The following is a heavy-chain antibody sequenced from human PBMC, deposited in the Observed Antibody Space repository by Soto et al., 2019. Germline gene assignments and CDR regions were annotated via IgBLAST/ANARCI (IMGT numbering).Heavy chain of an antibody. J-gene: IGHJ4*02. V-gene: IGHV1-8*02. CDR3: AFRVATMRGFDY. CDR1: GYTFTSYD. CDR2: INPNSGNT. D-gene: IGHD5-12*01. Sequence: QVQLVQSGAEVKKPGASVKVSCKASGYTFTSYDINWVRQATGQGLEWMGWINPNSGNTGYAQKFQGRVTMTRNTSISNAYMELGILRSGDTAVCYWAFRVATMRGFDYWGQGTLVTVSS.